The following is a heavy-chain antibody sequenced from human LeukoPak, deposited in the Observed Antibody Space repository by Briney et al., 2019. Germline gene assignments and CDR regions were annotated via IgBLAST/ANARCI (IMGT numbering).Heavy chain of an antibody. Sequence: ASVNVSCKASGYTFTSYDINWVRQATGQGREWMGWMNPNSGNTGYAQKFQGRVTMTRNTSISTAYMELRSLRSDDTAVYYCAREGVAGSGWYDSNYYYMDVWGKGTTVTVSS. CDR1: GYTFTSYD. CDR2: MNPNSGNT. CDR3: AREGVAGSGWYDSNYYYMDV. V-gene: IGHV1-8*01. D-gene: IGHD6-19*01. J-gene: IGHJ6*03.